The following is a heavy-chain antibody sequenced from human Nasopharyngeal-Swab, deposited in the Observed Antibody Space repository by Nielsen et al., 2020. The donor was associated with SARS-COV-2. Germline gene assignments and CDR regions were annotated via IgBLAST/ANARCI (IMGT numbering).Heavy chain of an antibody. CDR3: ARDSRNVFGVVILRYYGMDV. D-gene: IGHD3-3*01. CDR1: GYTFTSYY. J-gene: IGHJ6*02. Sequence: ASVKVSCKASGYTFTSYYMHWVRQAPGQGLEWMGIINPSGGSTSYAQKFQGRVTMTRDTSTSTVYMELSSLGSEDTAVYYCARDSRNVFGVVILRYYGMDVWGQGTTVTVSS. CDR2: INPSGGST. V-gene: IGHV1-46*01.